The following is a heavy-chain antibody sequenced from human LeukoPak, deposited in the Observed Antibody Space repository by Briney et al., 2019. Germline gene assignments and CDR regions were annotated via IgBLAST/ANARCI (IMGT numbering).Heavy chain of an antibody. CDR3: ARLETGDYVGY. CDR2: IYYSGST. J-gene: IGHJ4*02. CDR1: GGSISSYY. V-gene: IGHV4-59*08. Sequence: SETLSLTCTVSGGSISSYYWSWIRQPPGKGLEWIGYIYYSGSTNYNPSLKSRVTISVDTSKNQFSLKLSSVTAADTAVYYCARLETGDYVGYWGQGTLVTVSS. D-gene: IGHD4-17*01.